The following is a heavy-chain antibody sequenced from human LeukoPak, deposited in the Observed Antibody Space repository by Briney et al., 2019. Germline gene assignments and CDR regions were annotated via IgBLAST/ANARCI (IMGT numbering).Heavy chain of an antibody. CDR1: GDSISSYY. Sequence: SETLSLTCTVSGDSISSYYWSWIRQPPGKGLEWIGYIYYSGTTNYNPSLKSRVTISVDTSKNQFSLKLSSVTAADTAVYYCARGIRARRNYFDYWGQGTLVTVSS. J-gene: IGHJ4*02. V-gene: IGHV4-59*08. D-gene: IGHD1-14*01. CDR3: ARGIRARRNYFDY. CDR2: IYYSGTT.